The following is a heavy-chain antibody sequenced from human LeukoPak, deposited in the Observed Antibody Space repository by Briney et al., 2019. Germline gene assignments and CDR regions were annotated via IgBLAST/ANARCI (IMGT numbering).Heavy chain of an antibody. V-gene: IGHV4-39*02. CDR2: LYYSGTT. CDR1: GGSISSSSYY. J-gene: IGHJ4*02. CDR3: ARRKTTYSGSYLFDY. D-gene: IGHD1-26*01. Sequence: SETLSLTCTVSGGSISSSSYYWGWIRQPPGKGLEWIGSLYYSGTTYYNPSLKSRVTISVDTSKNHFSLKLSSVTAPDTAVYYCARRKTTYSGSYLFDYWGQRTLVTVSS.